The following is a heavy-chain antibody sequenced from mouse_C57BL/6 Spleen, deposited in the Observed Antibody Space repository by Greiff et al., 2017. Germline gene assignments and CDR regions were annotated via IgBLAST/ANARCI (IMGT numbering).Heavy chain of an antibody. CDR2: ISSGGSTI. V-gene: IGHV5-17*01. J-gene: IGHJ4*01. Sequence: EVHLVESGAGLVTPGGSLKLSCAASGFTFSDYGMHWVRQAPGKGLEWVAYISSGGSTIYYADTVKGRFTISRDNAKYTLFLQLTSVESEDSAMYYCACYGSSDAMDYWGQGTSVTVSS. D-gene: IGHD1-1*01. CDR3: ACYGSSDAMDY. CDR1: GFTFSDYG.